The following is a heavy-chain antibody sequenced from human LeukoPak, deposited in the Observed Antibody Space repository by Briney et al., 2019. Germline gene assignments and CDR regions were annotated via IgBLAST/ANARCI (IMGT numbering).Heavy chain of an antibody. CDR1: GASISSYY. V-gene: IGHV4-59*01. Sequence: SETLSLTCTVSGASISSYYWSWVRQPPGKGLEWIGYVHYSGSTNYNPSLRSRVHTPVDTPNNQFSLKLSSVTAADTAVYYCARALVSSAWYFDLWGRGTLVSVSS. CDR3: ARALVSSAWYFDL. CDR2: VHYSGST. J-gene: IGHJ2*01. D-gene: IGHD3-16*02.